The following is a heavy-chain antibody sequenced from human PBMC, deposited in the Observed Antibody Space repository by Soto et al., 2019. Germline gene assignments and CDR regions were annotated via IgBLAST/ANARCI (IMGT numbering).Heavy chain of an antibody. CDR1: GGTFSSYA. CDR2: IIPIFGTA. CDR3: ARDSANYYDSSGYHYGMDV. D-gene: IGHD3-22*01. V-gene: IGHV1-69*01. Sequence: QVQLVQSGAEVKKPGSSVKVSCKASGGTFSSYAISWVRQAPGQGLEWMGGIIPIFGTANYAQKFPGRVTITADESTSTAYMELSSLRSEDTAVYYCARDSANYYDSSGYHYGMDVWGQGTTVTVSS. J-gene: IGHJ6*02.